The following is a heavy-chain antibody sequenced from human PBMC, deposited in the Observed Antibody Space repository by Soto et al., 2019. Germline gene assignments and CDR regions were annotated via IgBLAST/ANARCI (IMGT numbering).Heavy chain of an antibody. CDR1: GGSISSYY. CDR2: IYTSGST. CDR3: ARDLSNDLWSGYPHNWFDP. J-gene: IGHJ5*02. V-gene: IGHV4-4*07. D-gene: IGHD3-3*01. Sequence: QVQLQESGPGLVKPSETLSLTCTVSGGSISSYYWSWIRQPAGKGLEWIGRIYTSGSTNYNPSLKSRVTMSVDTSKNQFSLKLSSVTAADTAVYYCARDLSNDLWSGYPHNWFDPWGQGTLVTVSS.